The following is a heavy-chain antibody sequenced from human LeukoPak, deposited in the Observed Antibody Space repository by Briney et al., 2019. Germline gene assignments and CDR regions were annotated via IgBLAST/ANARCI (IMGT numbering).Heavy chain of an antibody. CDR3: ARQKNRGEIDY. D-gene: IGHD3-10*01. CDR2: IYYSGST. Sequence: PSETLSLTCTVSGGSISSSSYYWGWIRQPPGKGLEWIGSIYYSGSTYYNPSLKSRVTISVDTSKNQFSLKLSSVTAADTALYYCARQKNRGEIDYWGQGTVVTVSS. CDR1: GGSISSSSYY. J-gene: IGHJ4*02. V-gene: IGHV4-39*01.